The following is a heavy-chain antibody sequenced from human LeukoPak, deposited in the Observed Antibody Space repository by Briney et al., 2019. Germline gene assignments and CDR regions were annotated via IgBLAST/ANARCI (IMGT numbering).Heavy chain of an antibody. J-gene: IGHJ4*02. CDR1: GYTFTSYD. D-gene: IGHD6-6*01. CDR3: ARGRGSSYHFDY. CDR2: MNPNSGNT. V-gene: IGHV1-8*01. Sequence: ASVKVSCTASGYTFTSYDINWVRQATGQGLEWMGWMNPNSGNTGYAQKFQGRITMTRNTSISTAYMDLSSLRSEDTAVYYCARGRGSSYHFDYWGQGTLVTVSS.